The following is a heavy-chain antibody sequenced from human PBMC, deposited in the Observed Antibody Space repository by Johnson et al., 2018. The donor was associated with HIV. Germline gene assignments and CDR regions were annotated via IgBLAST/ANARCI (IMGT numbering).Heavy chain of an antibody. D-gene: IGHD3-10*01. J-gene: IGHJ3*02. V-gene: IGHV3-30-3*02. CDR2: ISDDGSSR. CDR3: AKSTQANSLRESGPYGAFDI. CDR1: GFTFSRYP. Sequence: QVQLVESGGGVVQPGTSLRLSCAASGFTFSRYPMHWIRQAPGEGLEWVALISDDGSSRYYADSVKGRFTISRDNSNNTLYVQMNSLRAEDTAVYYCAKSTQANSLRESGPYGAFDIWGQGTMVTVSS.